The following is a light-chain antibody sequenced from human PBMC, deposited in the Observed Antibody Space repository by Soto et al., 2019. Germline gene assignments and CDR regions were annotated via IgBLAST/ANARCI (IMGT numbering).Light chain of an antibody. J-gene: IGKJ1*01. CDR1: QSVFYSSNN. CDR3: QQCSSTPWT. V-gene: IGKV4-1*01. Sequence: DIVMTQSPDSLALSLGERATINCKSSQSVFYSSNNIAWYQQKPGQSPRLLIYWASTRESGVPDRFSGSGSGTDFTLTISSLQAEDVAVYYCQQCSSTPWTFGQGTKVEIK. CDR2: WAS.